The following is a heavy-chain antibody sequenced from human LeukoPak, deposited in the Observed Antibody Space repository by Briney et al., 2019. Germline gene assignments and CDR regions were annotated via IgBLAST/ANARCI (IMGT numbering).Heavy chain of an antibody. CDR2: ISYSGST. D-gene: IGHD3-10*01. J-gene: IGHJ5*02. Sequence: SETLSLTCTVSGDSISTTIYYWGWIRQPPGKGLEWIGSISYSGSTYYNPSLKSRVTISVDTSKSQFSLKLSSVCAAEFSLKLSWVNITVPTVYYCARVDGITGSTSWFDPWGQGTLVTVSS. CDR1: GDSISTTIYY. V-gene: IGHV4-39*01. CDR3: WVNITVPTVYYCARVDGITGSTSWFDP.